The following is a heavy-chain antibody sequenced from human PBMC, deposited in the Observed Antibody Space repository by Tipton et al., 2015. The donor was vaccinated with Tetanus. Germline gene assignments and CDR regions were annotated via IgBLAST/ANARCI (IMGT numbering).Heavy chain of an antibody. CDR3: ARDRTICSGGSCYGIPGAFDI. D-gene: IGHD2-15*01. CDR1: GGSVSSGSYC. Sequence: TLSLTCTVSGGSVSSGSYCWSWIRQPPGKGLEWTGYIYYSGSTKYNPSLKSRVTISVDTSKNQFSLKLSSVTAADTAVYYCARDRTICSGGSCYGIPGAFDIWGQGTMVTVSS. CDR2: IYYSGST. J-gene: IGHJ3*02. V-gene: IGHV4-61*01.